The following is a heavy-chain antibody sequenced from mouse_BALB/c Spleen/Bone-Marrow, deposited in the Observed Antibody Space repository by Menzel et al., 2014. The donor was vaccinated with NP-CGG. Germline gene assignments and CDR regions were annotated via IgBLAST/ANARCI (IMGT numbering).Heavy chain of an antibody. CDR3: ARDISGYVRAMDY. V-gene: IGHV1-67*01. J-gene: IGHJ4*01. CDR1: GYTFTDYA. Sequence: QVQLQQSGPELVSPGVSVKISCKAFGYTFTDYAIHWVKQCHSKSLEWIGIISTYSANTNYNQKFKGKATMTVDKSSSTAYMELARLTFEDSAIYFCARDISGYVRAMDYWGQGTSVTVSS. D-gene: IGHD3-2*01. CDR2: ISTYSANT.